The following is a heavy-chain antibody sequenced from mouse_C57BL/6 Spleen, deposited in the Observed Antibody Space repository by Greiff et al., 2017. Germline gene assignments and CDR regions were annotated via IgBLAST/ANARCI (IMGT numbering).Heavy chain of an antibody. D-gene: IGHD1-1*01. Sequence: EVKLQESGPGLVKPSQSLSLTCSVTGYSITSGYYWNWIRQFPGNKLEWMGYISYDGSNNYNPSLKNRISITRDTSKNQFFLKLNSVTTEDTATYYCARDRVTTVVDDWYFDVWGTGTTVTVSS. V-gene: IGHV3-6*01. CDR1: GYSITSGYY. J-gene: IGHJ1*03. CDR2: ISYDGSN. CDR3: ARDRVTTVVDDWYFDV.